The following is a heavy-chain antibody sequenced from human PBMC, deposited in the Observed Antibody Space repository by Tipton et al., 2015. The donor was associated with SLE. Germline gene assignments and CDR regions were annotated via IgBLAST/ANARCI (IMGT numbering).Heavy chain of an antibody. CDR1: GASISTHY. Sequence: TLSLTCTVSGASISTHYWSWIRQPAGKGLEWIGHIYTTGNTNYNPSLKSRVTISVDTSKNHFSLKLTSVTAADTAVYYCARLQYQLLYYYMDVWGKGTTVTVSS. V-gene: IGHV4-4*07. D-gene: IGHD2-2*01. CDR3: ARLQYQLLYYYMDV. CDR2: IYTTGNT. J-gene: IGHJ6*03.